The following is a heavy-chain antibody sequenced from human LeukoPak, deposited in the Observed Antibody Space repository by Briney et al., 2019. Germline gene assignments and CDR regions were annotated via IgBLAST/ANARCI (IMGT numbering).Heavy chain of an antibody. D-gene: IGHD2-15*01. CDR1: GFTFSSYE. Sequence: GGSLRLSCAASGFTFSSYEMNWVRQAPGKGLEWVSYISSSGSTIYYADSVKGRFTISRDNAKNSLYLQMNSLRAEDTAVYSCARQRWSFYIYMDVWGKGTTVTISS. J-gene: IGHJ6*03. CDR2: ISSSGSTI. CDR3: ARQRWSFYIYMDV. V-gene: IGHV3-48*03.